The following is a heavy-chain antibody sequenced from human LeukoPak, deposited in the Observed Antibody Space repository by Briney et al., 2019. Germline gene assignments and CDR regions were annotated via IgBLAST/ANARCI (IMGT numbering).Heavy chain of an antibody. CDR3: AKDRRDGYNLGAFDI. D-gene: IGHD5-24*01. V-gene: IGHV3-23*01. CDR1: EFTFSSHA. J-gene: IGHJ3*02. CDR2: ISGSGAST. Sequence: GGSLRLSCGASEFTFSSHAMSWVRQALGKGLDWVSGISGSGASTYYADSVKGRFTISRDNSKNTLYLQMNSLRAEDTAVYYCAKDRRDGYNLGAFDIWGQGTMVTVSS.